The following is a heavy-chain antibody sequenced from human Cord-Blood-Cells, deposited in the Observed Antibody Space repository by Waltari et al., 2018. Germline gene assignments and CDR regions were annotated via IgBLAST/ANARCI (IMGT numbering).Heavy chain of an antibody. V-gene: IGHV1-24*01. CDR2: FEPEDGET. J-gene: IGHJ1*01. CDR1: GYTLTELS. D-gene: IGHD6-13*01. Sequence: QVQLVQSGAEVKKPGASVKVSCKVSGYTLTELSMHWVRPAPGKGSEWMGGFEPEDGETIDAQKVQGRVTMTEDTSTDTAYIELSSLRSEDTAVYYCATVRSSSSWYKLEYFQHWGQGTLVTVSS. CDR3: ATVRSSSSWYKLEYFQH.